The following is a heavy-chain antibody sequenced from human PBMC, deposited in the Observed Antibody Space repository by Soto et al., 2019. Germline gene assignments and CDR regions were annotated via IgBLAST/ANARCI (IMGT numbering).Heavy chain of an antibody. J-gene: IGHJ6*03. V-gene: IGHV3-23*01. Sequence: SLRLSCAASGFTFSSYAMSWVRQAPGKGLEWVSAISGSGGSTYYADSVKGRFTISRDNSKNTLYLQMNSLRAEDTAVYYCAKHPRGYSGYDPYYYYYMDVWGKGTTVTVSS. CDR3: AKHPRGYSGYDPYYYYYMDV. CDR2: ISGSGGST. CDR1: GFTFSSYA. D-gene: IGHD5-12*01.